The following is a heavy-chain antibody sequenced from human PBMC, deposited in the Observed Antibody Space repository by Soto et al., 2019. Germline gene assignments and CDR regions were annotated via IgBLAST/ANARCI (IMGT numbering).Heavy chain of an antibody. V-gene: IGHV1-8*01. Sequence: QVQLVQSGAEVKKPGASVKVSCKASGYTFTRYDINWVRQATGQGLEWMGWMNPNSGNTGYAKKFQDRVTMTRNTSISTAYMELSSLRSEDTAVYYCARDTVLLWFGELLYPNWFDPWGQGTLVTVSS. CDR2: MNPNSGNT. D-gene: IGHD3-10*01. CDR3: ARDTVLLWFGELLYPNWFDP. CDR1: GYTFTRYD. J-gene: IGHJ5*02.